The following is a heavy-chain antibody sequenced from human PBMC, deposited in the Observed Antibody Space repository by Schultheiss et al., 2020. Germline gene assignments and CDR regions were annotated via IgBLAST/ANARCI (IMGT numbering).Heavy chain of an antibody. CDR2: IKSKTDGGTT. CDR3: TKTFHSDSSADY. Sequence: GESLKISCAASGFTFSNAWMSWVRQAPGKGLEWVGRIKSKTDGGTTDYAAPVKGRFTISRDDSKNTLYLQMNSLKTEDTAVYYCTKTFHSDSSADYWGQGTLVTVSS. J-gene: IGHJ4*02. D-gene: IGHD3-22*01. CDR1: GFTFSNAW. V-gene: IGHV3-15*01.